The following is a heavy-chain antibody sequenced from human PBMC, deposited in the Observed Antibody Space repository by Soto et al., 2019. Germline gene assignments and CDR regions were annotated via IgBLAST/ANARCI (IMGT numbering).Heavy chain of an antibody. J-gene: IGHJ4*02. Sequence: EGQVVESGGGLVQPGGSLRLTCGASGFTFSSYWMSWVHQAPGKGLEWVANIKPDGSDKWYVDSVEGRFTISRDNAKNSMYLQMNSLRVDDTAVYYCGGANYWGQGTLVTVSS. CDR3: GGANY. V-gene: IGHV3-7*04. CDR1: GFTFSSYW. CDR2: IKPDGSDK.